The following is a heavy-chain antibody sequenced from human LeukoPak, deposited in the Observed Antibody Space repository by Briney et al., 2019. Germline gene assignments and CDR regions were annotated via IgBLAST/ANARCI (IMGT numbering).Heavy chain of an antibody. CDR1: GGSISSSNYY. Sequence: PSETLSLTCTVSGGSISSSNYYWGWIRQPPGKGLEWIGSIYNSGGTYYNPSLKSRVTISVDTSKNQFSLKLSSVTAADTAVYYCARPKSSGWYRVAFDYWGQGTLVTVSS. CDR2: IYNSGGT. J-gene: IGHJ4*02. CDR3: ARPKSSGWYRVAFDY. V-gene: IGHV4-39*07. D-gene: IGHD6-19*01.